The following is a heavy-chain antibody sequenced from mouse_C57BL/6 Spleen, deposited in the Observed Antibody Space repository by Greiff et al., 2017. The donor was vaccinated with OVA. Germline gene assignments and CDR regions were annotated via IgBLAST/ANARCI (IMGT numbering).Heavy chain of an antibody. Sequence: QVQLQQPGAELVMPGASVKLSCKASGYTFTSYWMHWVQQRPGQGLEWIGEIDPSDSYTNYNQKFKGKSTLTVAESSSTAYMQLSSLTSEDSAVYDCALITTVVGPRDFDDWGTGTTVTVSS. CDR2: IDPSDSYT. V-gene: IGHV1-69*01. J-gene: IGHJ1*03. D-gene: IGHD1-1*01. CDR1: GYTFTSYW. CDR3: ALITTVVGPRDFDD.